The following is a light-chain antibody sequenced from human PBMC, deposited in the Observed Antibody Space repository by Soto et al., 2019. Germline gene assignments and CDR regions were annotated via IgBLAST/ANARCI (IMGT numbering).Light chain of an antibody. Sequence: EIVMTQSPATLSVSPGERATLSCRASQSVSSNLAWYQQKPGQARRLLIYGASTRATGIPARFSGSGSGTEFTLTISRLQSEDVAVYYCPQYNNWPPTFGQGTKVEIK. V-gene: IGKV3-15*01. CDR3: PQYNNWPPT. CDR1: QSVSSN. CDR2: GAS. J-gene: IGKJ1*01.